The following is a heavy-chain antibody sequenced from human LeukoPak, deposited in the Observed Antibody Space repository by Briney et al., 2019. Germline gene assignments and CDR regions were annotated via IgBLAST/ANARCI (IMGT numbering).Heavy chain of an antibody. CDR3: AGGFEDTAMVLGY. J-gene: IGHJ4*02. Sequence: PSETLSLTCTVSGGSISSSSYYWGWIRQPPGKGLEWIGSIYYSGSTYYNPSLKSRVTISVDTSKNQFSLKLSSVTAADTAVYYCAGGFEDTAMVLGYWGQGTLVTVSS. D-gene: IGHD5-18*01. V-gene: IGHV4-39*01. CDR1: GGSISSSSYY. CDR2: IYYSGST.